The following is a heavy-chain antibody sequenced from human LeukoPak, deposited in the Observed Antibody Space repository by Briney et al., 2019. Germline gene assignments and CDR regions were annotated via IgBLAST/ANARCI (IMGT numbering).Heavy chain of an antibody. CDR3: ARATTWYYYDNSGRYYFDY. Sequence: ASVKVSCKASGYTFTGYYMHWVRQAPGQGLEWMGWINPNSGGTNYAQKFQGRVTMTRDTSISTAYMELSRLRSDDTAVYYCARATTWYYYDNSGRYYFDYWGQGTLVTVSS. V-gene: IGHV1-2*02. CDR2: INPNSGGT. CDR1: GYTFTGYY. J-gene: IGHJ4*02. D-gene: IGHD3-22*01.